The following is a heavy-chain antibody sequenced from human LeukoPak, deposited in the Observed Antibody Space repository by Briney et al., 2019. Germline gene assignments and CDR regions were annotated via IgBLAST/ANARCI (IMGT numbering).Heavy chain of an antibody. CDR3: ARTYYDILTGYWGTFDY. D-gene: IGHD3-9*01. V-gene: IGHV3-30*02. Sequence: GGSLRLSCSASGFTFSSYDMHWVRQAPGKGLEWVAFIRYDGNIKYSADSVKGRFTISRDNAKNTLYLQMNSLRAEDTAVYYCARTYYDILTGYWGTFDYWGQGTLVTVSS. CDR2: IRYDGNIK. CDR1: GFTFSSYD. J-gene: IGHJ4*02.